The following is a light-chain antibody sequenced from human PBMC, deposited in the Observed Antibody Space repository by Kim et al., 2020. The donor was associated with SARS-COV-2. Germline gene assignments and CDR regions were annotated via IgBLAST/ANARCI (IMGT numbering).Light chain of an antibody. CDR3: QQDNIFPLT. Sequence: ASVGDRVTITCRASQGIRSELGWYQQAPGKAPKLLIYAAFNLQTGVPSRFSGGGSGSDFTLTISSLQPEDFATYYCQQDNIFPLTFGGGTKVDIK. V-gene: IGKV1-12*01. CDR2: AAF. CDR1: QGIRSE. J-gene: IGKJ4*01.